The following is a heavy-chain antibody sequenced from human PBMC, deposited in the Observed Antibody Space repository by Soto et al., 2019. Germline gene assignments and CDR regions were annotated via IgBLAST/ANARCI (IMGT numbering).Heavy chain of an antibody. CDR3: AIAPADMGLVYFDY. CDR1: GFTVGSNH. CDR2: IYSGGSR. Sequence: GGSLRLSCAASGFTVGSNHMSWVRQAPGKGLEWVSLIYSGGSRYYADSVKGRFTISRDISKNTLYLQMNSLRADDTAVYYCAIAPADMGLVYFDYWGQGTLVTVSS. V-gene: IGHV3-53*01. D-gene: IGHD2-2*01. J-gene: IGHJ4*02.